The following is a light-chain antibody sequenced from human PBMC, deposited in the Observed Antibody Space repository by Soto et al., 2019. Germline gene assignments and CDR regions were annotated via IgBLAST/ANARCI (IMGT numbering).Light chain of an antibody. Sequence: EIVLTQSPATLSLSPGERATLSCRASQSVSSYLAWYQQKPGQAPRLLIYDASQRATGIAARFSGSGSGTDFTLTISSLEPEDFAVYYCQQYGSSPKTFGQGTKVDIK. CDR2: DAS. CDR1: QSVSSY. CDR3: QQYGSSPKT. V-gene: IGKV3-11*01. J-gene: IGKJ1*01.